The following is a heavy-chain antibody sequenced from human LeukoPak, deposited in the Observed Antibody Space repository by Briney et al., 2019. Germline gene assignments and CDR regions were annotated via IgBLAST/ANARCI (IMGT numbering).Heavy chain of an antibody. J-gene: IGHJ6*02. Sequence: PGGSLRLSCAASGFTFSSYGMHWVRQAPGKGLEWVANIKQDGSEKYYVDSVKGRFTISRDSAKNSLYLQMNSLRAEDTAVYYCARGARFFYYAMDVWGQGTTVTVSS. CDR1: GFTFSSYG. V-gene: IGHV3-7*01. CDR2: IKQDGSEK. CDR3: ARGARFFYYAMDV. D-gene: IGHD3-10*01.